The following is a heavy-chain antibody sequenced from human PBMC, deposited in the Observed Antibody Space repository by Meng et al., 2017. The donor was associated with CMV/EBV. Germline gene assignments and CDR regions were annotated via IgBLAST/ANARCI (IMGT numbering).Heavy chain of an antibody. CDR1: GGSSSSYD. Sequence: QVQLQESGPGLVKPSGTLSLTCTVSGGSSSSYDGSWSRQPAGKGLEWIGRIYTCGSTNYNPSLKSRVTMSVDTSKNQFSLKLSSVTAADTAVYYCARSMVVAGDWFDPWGQGTLVTVS. CDR3: ARSMVVAGDWFDP. V-gene: IGHV4-4*07. D-gene: IGHD2-15*01. CDR2: IYTCGST. J-gene: IGHJ5*02.